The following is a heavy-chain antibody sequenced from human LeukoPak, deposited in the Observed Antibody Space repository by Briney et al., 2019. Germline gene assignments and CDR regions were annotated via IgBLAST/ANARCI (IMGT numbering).Heavy chain of an antibody. CDR1: GFTVSSNY. V-gene: IGHV3-7*03. D-gene: IGHD6-19*01. CDR3: ARIAVAGLYYFDY. J-gene: IGHJ4*02. Sequence: GGSLRLSCAASGFTVSSNYMSWVRQAPGKGLEWVANIKQDGSEKYYVDSVKGRFTISRDNAKNSLYLQMNSLRAEDTAVYYCARIAVAGLYYFDYWGQGTLVTVSS. CDR2: IKQDGSEK.